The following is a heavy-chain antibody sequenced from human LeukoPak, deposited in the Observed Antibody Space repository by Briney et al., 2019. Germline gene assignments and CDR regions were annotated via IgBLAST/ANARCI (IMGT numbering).Heavy chain of an antibody. Sequence: SETLPLTCTVSGGSISSGSFYWGWIRQPPGKGLEWIGSIFYSGSTYYTPSLKSRVTFFVDTSKNQFSLKLISVTTTDTAVYYCARHAYSSSLSFDYWGQGTLVTVSS. CDR1: GGSISSGSFY. J-gene: IGHJ4*02. CDR3: ARHAYSSSLSFDY. V-gene: IGHV4-39*01. D-gene: IGHD6-6*01. CDR2: IFYSGST.